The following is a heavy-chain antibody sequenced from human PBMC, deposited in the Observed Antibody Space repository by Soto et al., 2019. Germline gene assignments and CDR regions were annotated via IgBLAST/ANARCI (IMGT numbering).Heavy chain of an antibody. Sequence: EVQLVESGGGLVQPGASLRLSCAASGFTFSSYSMNWVRQAPGKGLEWVSYISSSSSTIYYADSVKGRFTISRDNAKNSLYLRMSSLRDEDTAVYYCARESWEANLHGVDTWGQGTLVTVSS. D-gene: IGHD1-26*01. CDR2: ISSSSSTI. V-gene: IGHV3-48*02. CDR3: ARESWEANLHGVDT. J-gene: IGHJ5*02. CDR1: GFTFSSYS.